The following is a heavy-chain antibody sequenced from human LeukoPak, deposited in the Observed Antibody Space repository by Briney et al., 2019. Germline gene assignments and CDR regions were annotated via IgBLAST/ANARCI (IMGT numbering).Heavy chain of an antibody. D-gene: IGHD3-3*01. V-gene: IGHV1-24*01. J-gene: IGHJ4*02. CDR2: FDPEDGET. CDR3: ATRILKVFGVVTDFDY. Sequence: ASVKVSCKVSGYTLTELSMHWVRQAPGKGLEWMGSFDPEDGETIYAQKFQGRVTMTEDTSTDTAYMELSSLRSEDTAVYYCATRILKVFGVVTDFDYWGQGTLVTVSS. CDR1: GYTLTELS.